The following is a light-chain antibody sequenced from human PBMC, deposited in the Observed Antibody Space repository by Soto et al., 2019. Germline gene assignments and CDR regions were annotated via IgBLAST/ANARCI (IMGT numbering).Light chain of an antibody. CDR3: LLMYGAAGV. J-gene: IGLJ3*02. CDR1: TGAVTSGYY. CDR2: TTN. V-gene: IGLV7-43*01. Sequence: QTVVTQEPSLTVSPGGTVTLTCAPSTGAVTSGYYPNWFQQKPGQAPRALIYTTNNKHSWTPARFSGSLLGGKAALTLSGVQPEDEAEYYCLLMYGAAGVFGGGTKLTVL.